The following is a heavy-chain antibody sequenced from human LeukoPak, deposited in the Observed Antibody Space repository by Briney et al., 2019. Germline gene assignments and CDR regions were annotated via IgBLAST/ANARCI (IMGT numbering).Heavy chain of an antibody. CDR2: INAGNGNT. V-gene: IGHV1-3*01. J-gene: IGHJ4*02. CDR3: AIGVVVPAAIPI. Sequence: ASVKVSCTASGYTFTSYAMHWVRQAPGQRLEWMGWINAGNGNTKYSQKFQGRVTITRDTSASTAYMELSSLRSEDTAVYYCAIGVVVPAAIPIWGQGTLVTVSS. CDR1: GYTFTSYA. D-gene: IGHD2-2*01.